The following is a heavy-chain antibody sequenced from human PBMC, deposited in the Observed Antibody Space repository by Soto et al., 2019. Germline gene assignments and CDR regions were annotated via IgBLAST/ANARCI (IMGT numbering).Heavy chain of an antibody. CDR1: GGSISSYY. D-gene: IGHD2-15*01. V-gene: IGHV4-59*01. Sequence: QVQLQESGPGLVKPSETLSLTCTVSGGSISSYYWSWIRQPPGKGLEWIGYIYYSGSTNYNPSLKSRVTISVDTSKNQFSLKLSSVTAADTAVYYSARLVVVPHCSGGSCYSYYYGMDVWGQGTTVTVSS. CDR3: ARLVVVPHCSGGSCYSYYYGMDV. CDR2: IYYSGST. J-gene: IGHJ6*02.